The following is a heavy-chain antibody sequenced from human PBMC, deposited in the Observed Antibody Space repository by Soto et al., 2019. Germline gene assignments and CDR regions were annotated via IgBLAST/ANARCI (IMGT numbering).Heavy chain of an antibody. V-gene: IGHV3-33*01. Sequence: GGSLRLSCAASGFTFSSYGMHWVRQAPGKGLEWVAVIWYDGSNKYYADSVKGRFTISRDNSKNTLYLQMNSLRAEDTAVYYCARVSGWAPLDAFDIWGQGTMVTVSS. J-gene: IGHJ3*02. CDR3: ARVSGWAPLDAFDI. CDR1: GFTFSSYG. CDR2: IWYDGSNK. D-gene: IGHD6-19*01.